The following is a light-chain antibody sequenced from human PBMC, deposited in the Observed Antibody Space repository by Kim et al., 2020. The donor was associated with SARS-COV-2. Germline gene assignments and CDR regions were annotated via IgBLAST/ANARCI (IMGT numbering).Light chain of an antibody. J-gene: IGKJ1*01. CDR3: QQYNNWPPT. Sequence: EIVMTQSPATLSVSQGERATLSCRAGQSVSSNLAWYQQKPGPAPRLLIYGASTRATGIPARFSGSGSGTVFTLTISSLQSEDFAVYYCQQYNNWPPTFGQGTKVEIK. CDR1: QSVSSN. CDR2: GAS. V-gene: IGKV3-15*01.